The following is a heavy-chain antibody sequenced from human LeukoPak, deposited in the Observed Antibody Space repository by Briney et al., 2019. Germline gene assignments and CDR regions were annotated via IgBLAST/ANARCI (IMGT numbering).Heavy chain of an antibody. V-gene: IGHV4-59*01. CDR3: ARVGSAGTTGRFFYYYYYMDV. CDR1: GDSITGYY. CDR2: IYYSGST. Sequence: SETLSLTCSVSGDSITGYYWSWIRQPPGKGLEWIGYIYYSGSTNYNPSLKSRVTISVDTSKNQFSLKLSSVTAADTAVYYCARVGSAGTTGRFFYYYYYMDVWGKGTTVTVSS. J-gene: IGHJ6*03. D-gene: IGHD1-1*01.